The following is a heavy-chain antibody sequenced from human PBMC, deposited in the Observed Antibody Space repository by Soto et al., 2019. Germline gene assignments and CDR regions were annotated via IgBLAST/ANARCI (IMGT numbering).Heavy chain of an antibody. CDR3: ATALWGSGFPQHFDY. CDR2: TIPVIGTP. Sequence: QLQLLQSGAEVKKPGSSVKVSCKASGGTFSSYAIHWVRQAPGQGLEWMGGTIPVIGTPNYAPEFQGRVTIAADESTSTAYLELTILRSEDTAVFYCATALWGSGFPQHFDYWGQGTLVTVSS. CDR1: GGTFSSYA. D-gene: IGHD3-16*01. V-gene: IGHV1-69*01. J-gene: IGHJ4*02.